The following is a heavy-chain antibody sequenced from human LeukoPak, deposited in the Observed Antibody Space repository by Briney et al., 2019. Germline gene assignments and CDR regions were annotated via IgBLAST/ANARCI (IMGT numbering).Heavy chain of an antibody. Sequence: GGSLRLSCAASGFTVSSNYMSWVRQAPGKGLEWVSLIYSGGRTSYADSVKGRFTFSRDNSKNTLYLQMNSQRAEDTAVYYCARDRVNWNDVGGLFDYWGQGTLVTVSS. J-gene: IGHJ4*02. CDR3: ARDRVNWNDVGGLFDY. CDR1: GFTVSSNY. D-gene: IGHD1-1*01. V-gene: IGHV3-53*01. CDR2: IYSGGRT.